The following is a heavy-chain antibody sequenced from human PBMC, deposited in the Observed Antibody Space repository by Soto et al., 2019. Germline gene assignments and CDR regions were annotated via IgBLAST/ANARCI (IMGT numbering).Heavy chain of an antibody. D-gene: IGHD3-16*01. CDR1: GASVTSGLYY. J-gene: IGHJ5*02. CDR3: ARADGREFDYDDVWGNRGDWFDP. V-gene: IGHV4-61*01. Sequence: QVQLQESGPGLVKPAETLSLTCSVSGASVTSGLYYWTWIRQPPGRGLEWMGFIYDGGGSNYSPSLRGRVTMSVDSSKNQFSLNLTSVTAAETAVYYCARADGREFDYDDVWGNRGDWFDPWGQGTLVTVSS. CDR2: IYDGGGS.